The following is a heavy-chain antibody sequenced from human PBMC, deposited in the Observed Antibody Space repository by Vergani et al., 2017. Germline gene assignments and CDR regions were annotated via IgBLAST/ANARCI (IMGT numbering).Heavy chain of an antibody. CDR3: AKQYFVSGNYLFDY. CDR2: ISGSGVSA. D-gene: IGHD3-10*01. CDR1: EFTFSNYA. Sequence: EVQLLESGGGLVQPGGSLRLICAASEFTFSNYAMNWVRQAPGKGLEWVSGISGSGVSAYYTDSVKGRFTISRDNSKNMLFLQMNNLRTEDTAIYYCAKQYFVSGNYLFDYWGQETLVTVSS. J-gene: IGHJ4*02. V-gene: IGHV3-23*01.